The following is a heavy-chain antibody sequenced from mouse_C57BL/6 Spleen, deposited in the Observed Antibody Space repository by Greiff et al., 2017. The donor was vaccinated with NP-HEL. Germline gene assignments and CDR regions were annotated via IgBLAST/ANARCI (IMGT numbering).Heavy chain of an antibody. J-gene: IGHJ2*01. CDR3: ARSGYSNYYFDY. Sequence: VKLMESGAELVMPGASVKLSCKASGYTFTSYWMHWVKQRPGQGLEWIGEIDPSDSYTNYNQKFKGKSTLTVDKSSSTAYMQLSSLTSEDSAVYYCARSGYSNYYFDYWGQGTTLTVSS. CDR2: IDPSDSYT. V-gene: IGHV1-69*01. D-gene: IGHD2-5*01. CDR1: GYTFTSYW.